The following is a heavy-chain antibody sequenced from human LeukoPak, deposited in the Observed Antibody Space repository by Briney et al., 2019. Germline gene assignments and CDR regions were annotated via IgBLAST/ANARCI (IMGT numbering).Heavy chain of an antibody. CDR1: GFTFTIYG. V-gene: IGHV3-48*02. D-gene: IGHD3-22*01. CDR3: ARDFRYRDSSGYYSFDY. Sequence: GGSLRLSCAASGFTFTIYGMNWLRQAPGKGLEWVSYLSGRSDSIYYAESVKGRSTISRDNARNSLYLQMNSLRDEDTAVYYCARDFRYRDSSGYYSFDYWGQGTLVTVSS. J-gene: IGHJ4*02. CDR2: LSGRSDSI.